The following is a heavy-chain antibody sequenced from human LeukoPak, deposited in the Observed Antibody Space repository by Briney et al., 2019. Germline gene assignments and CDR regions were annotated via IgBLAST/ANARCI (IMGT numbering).Heavy chain of an antibody. CDR3: ARVRGELLEDHAFDI. CDR1: GGSISSYY. Sequence: SETLPLTCTVSGGSISSYYWSWIRQPPGKGLEWIGYIYYSGSTNYNPSLKSRVTISVDTSKNQFSLKLSSVTAADTAVYYCARVRGELLEDHAFDIWGQGTMVTVSS. V-gene: IGHV4-59*01. J-gene: IGHJ3*02. CDR2: IYYSGST. D-gene: IGHD1-26*01.